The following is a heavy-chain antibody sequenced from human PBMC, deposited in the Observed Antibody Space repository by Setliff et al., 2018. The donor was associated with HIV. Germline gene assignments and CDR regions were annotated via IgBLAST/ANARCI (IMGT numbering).Heavy chain of an antibody. J-gene: IGHJ3*01. CDR2: IYHRGGT. CDR3: ARDTGVNVAPDGRCYHTFDF. D-gene: IGHD2-8*02. V-gene: IGHV4-38-2*02. Sequence: SETLSLTCSVSGSSISSNSYWWAWIRQPPGKGLEYIGTIYHRGGTFNNPSLKSRVVMSVDTSNIQCSLKLTSVTAADTATYYCARDTGVNVAPDGRCYHTFDFWGRGTMVTVSS. CDR1: GSSISSNSY.